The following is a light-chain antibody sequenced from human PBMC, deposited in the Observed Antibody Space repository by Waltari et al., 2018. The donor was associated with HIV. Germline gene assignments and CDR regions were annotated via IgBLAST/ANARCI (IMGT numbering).Light chain of an antibody. CDR1: QSISSNF. CDR3: QQYGSSPWT. Sequence: EIVLTQSPGTLSLSPGDRPTLSCRASQSISSNFLAWYRQKPGQAPTLLIYGASSRATDIPDRFSGSGSETDFTLTIIRLEPEDFAVYYCQQYGSSPWTFGQGTKVEIK. V-gene: IGKV3-20*01. CDR2: GAS. J-gene: IGKJ1*01.